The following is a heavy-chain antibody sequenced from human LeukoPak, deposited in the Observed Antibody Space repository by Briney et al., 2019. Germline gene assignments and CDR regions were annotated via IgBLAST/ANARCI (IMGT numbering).Heavy chain of an antibody. CDR2: ISGSGGGT. D-gene: IGHD1-26*01. V-gene: IGHV3-23*01. J-gene: IGHJ4*02. Sequence: PGGSLRLSCAASGFTFSSIAMSWVRQAPDKGLEWVSTISGSGGGTYYADSVKGRFTISRDASKNTLYLQMTSLRADDTAVYYCAKDLGRYRNNFFDYWGQGNLVTVSS. CDR1: GFTFSSIA. CDR3: AKDLGRYRNNFFDY.